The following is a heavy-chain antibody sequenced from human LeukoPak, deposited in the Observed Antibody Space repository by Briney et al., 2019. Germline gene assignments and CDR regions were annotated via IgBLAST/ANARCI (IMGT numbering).Heavy chain of an antibody. V-gene: IGHV3-53*01. D-gene: IGHD3-10*01. CDR3: AKDSIGVLSGSIDY. CDR2: IYSDNT. Sequence: GGSLRLSCTASGFTFINYSMNWVRQAPGKGLEWVSFIYSDNTHYSDSVKGRFTISRDNSKNTLYLQMNSLRAEDTAVYYCAKDSIGVLSGSIDYWGQGTLVTVSS. CDR1: GFTFINYS. J-gene: IGHJ4*02.